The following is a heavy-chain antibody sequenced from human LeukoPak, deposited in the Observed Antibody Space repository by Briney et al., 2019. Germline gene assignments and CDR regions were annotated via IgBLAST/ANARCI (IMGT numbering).Heavy chain of an antibody. Sequence: SVKVSCKASGDTFSRYAISWVRQAPGQGLEWMGGIIPIFGTTNYAQKLQGRVTMTTDTSTSTAYMELRSLRSDDTAVYYCARDRGDFELLYWGQGTLVTVSS. CDR3: ARDRGDFELLY. D-gene: IGHD4-17*01. CDR1: GDTFSRYA. V-gene: IGHV1-69*05. CDR2: IIPIFGTT. J-gene: IGHJ4*02.